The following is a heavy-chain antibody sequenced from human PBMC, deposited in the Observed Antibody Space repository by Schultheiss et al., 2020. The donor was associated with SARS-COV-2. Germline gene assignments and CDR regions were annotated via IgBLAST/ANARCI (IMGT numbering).Heavy chain of an antibody. CDR1: GGSISSGGYY. Sequence: SETLSLTCTVSGGSISSGGYYWSWIRQHPGKGLEWIGYIYYSGSTNYNPSLKSRVTISVDTSKNQFSLKLSSVTAADTAVYYCARLAVAGSFWVDYWGQGTLVTVSS. D-gene: IGHD6-19*01. CDR3: ARLAVAGSFWVDY. CDR2: IYYSGST. V-gene: IGHV4-61*08. J-gene: IGHJ4*02.